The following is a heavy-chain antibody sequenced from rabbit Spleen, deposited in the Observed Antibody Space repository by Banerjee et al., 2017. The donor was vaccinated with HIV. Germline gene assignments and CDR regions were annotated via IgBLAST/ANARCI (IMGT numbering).Heavy chain of an antibody. CDR1: GLDFSISSY. J-gene: IGHJ6*01. CDR2: IDAGSSGFT. Sequence: LVEFGGALAQPGASLTLTCTASGLDFSISSYMCWARQAPGKGLEWIACIDAGSSGFTYFATWAKGRFAISKTSSTTVTLQMTRLTAADTATYFCARDTSSSFSSYGMDLWGPGTLVTVS. D-gene: IGHD1-1*01. CDR3: ARDTSSSFSSYGMDL. V-gene: IGHV1S40*01.